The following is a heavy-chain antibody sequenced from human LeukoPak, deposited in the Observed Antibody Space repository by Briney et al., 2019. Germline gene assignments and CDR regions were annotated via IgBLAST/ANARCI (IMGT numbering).Heavy chain of an antibody. J-gene: IGHJ1*01. Sequence: GGSLRLSCAASGFTFSSYAMSWVRQAPGKGLEWVSSISSSSSYIYYADSVKGRFTISRDNAKNSLYLQMNSLRAEDTAVYYCARALYSSSPGYFQHWGQGTLVTVSS. CDR3: ARALYSSSPGYFQH. CDR1: GFTFSSYA. CDR2: ISSSSSYI. V-gene: IGHV3-21*01. D-gene: IGHD6-13*01.